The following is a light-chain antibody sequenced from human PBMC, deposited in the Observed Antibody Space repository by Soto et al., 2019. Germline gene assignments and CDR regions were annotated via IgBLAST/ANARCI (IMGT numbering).Light chain of an antibody. V-gene: IGLV3-21*04. CDR2: YDS. Sequence: SYELTQPPSVSVAPGKTARITCGGNNIGSKSVPWYQQKPGQAPVLVIYYDSDRPSGIPERISGSNAGNTATLTISRVEAGDEADYYGQVWDSSSDHVVFGGGSEVTVL. CDR1: NIGSKS. CDR3: QVWDSSSDHVV. J-gene: IGLJ2*01.